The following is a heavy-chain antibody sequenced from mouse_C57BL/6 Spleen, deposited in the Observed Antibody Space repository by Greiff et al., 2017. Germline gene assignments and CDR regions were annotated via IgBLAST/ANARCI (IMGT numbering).Heavy chain of an antibody. D-gene: IGHD2-2*01. V-gene: IGHV1-54*01. Sequence: VQLQQSGAELVRPGTSVKVSCKASGYAFTNYLIEWVKQRPGQGLEWIGVINPGSGGTNYNEKFKGKATLTADKSSSTAYMQLSSLTSEDSAVYCCARSEGYYDAMDYWGQGTSVTVSS. CDR3: ARSEGYYDAMDY. J-gene: IGHJ4*01. CDR1: GYAFTNYL. CDR2: INPGSGGT.